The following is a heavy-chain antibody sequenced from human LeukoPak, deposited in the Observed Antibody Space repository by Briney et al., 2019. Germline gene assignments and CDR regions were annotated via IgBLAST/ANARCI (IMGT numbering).Heavy chain of an antibody. CDR1: GGSISSYY. Sequence: SETLSLTCTVSGGSISSYYWSWIRQPPGKGLEWIGYIYYSGSTNYNPSLKSRVTISVDTSKNQFSLKLSSVTAADTAVYYCARDDCSSTSCRDGVRFDRWGQGTLVTVSS. CDR3: ARDDCSSTSCRDGVRFDR. V-gene: IGHV4-59*01. J-gene: IGHJ5*02. D-gene: IGHD2-2*01. CDR2: IYYSGST.